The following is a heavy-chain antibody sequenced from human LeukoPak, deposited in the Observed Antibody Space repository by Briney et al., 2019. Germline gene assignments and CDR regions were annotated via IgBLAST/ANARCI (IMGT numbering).Heavy chain of an antibody. CDR1: GGSISSSSYY. CDR2: IYYSGST. D-gene: IGHD2-21*01. V-gene: IGHV4-39*07. J-gene: IGHJ4*02. Sequence: PSETLSLTCTVSGGSISSSSYYWGWLRQPPGKGLEWLGSIYYSGSTYYNPSLKSRVTISVDTSKNQFSLKLTSVTAADTAVYYCARYGDWLAPHLDAIDYWGQGTLVTVSS. CDR3: ARYGDWLAPHLDAIDY.